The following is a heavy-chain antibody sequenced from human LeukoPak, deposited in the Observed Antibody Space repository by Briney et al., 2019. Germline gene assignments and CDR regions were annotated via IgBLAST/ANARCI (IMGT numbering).Heavy chain of an antibody. CDR2: IYHNGST. CDR1: GASISGGAYC. V-gene: IGHV4-31*03. J-gene: IGHJ4*02. CDR3: ASESSGILVY. D-gene: IGHD3-22*01. Sequence: PSETLSLTCTVSGASISGGAYCWGWIRQLPGKGLEWVAYIYHNGSTYYNPSLKSRLTMSVDTSANQFSLKMNSVTAADTAVYYCASESSGILVYWGQGTLVTVSS.